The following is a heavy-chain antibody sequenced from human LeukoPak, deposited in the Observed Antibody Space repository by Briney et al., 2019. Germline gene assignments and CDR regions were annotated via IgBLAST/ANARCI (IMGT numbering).Heavy chain of an antibody. Sequence: GGSLRLSCAASGFTFSSYGMHWVRQAPGKGLEWVAFIRYDGSNKYYADSVKGRFTISRDNSKNTLYLQMNSLRAEDTAVYYCAKENGIYDSSSYYLNWGQGTLVTVSS. CDR1: GFTFSSYG. CDR3: AKENGIYDSSSYYLN. J-gene: IGHJ4*02. CDR2: IRYDGSNK. V-gene: IGHV3-30*02. D-gene: IGHD3-22*01.